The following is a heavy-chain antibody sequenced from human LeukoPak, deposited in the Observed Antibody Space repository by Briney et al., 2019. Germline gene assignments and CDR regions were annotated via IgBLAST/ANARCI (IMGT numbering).Heavy chain of an antibody. Sequence: GGSLRLSCAASGFTFGGYAMTWVRQAPGKGLEWVSSISGGSEDSYYADSVKGRFTISRDNSRSTLYLQMNSLRADDTAVYYCGRTIAQYSNSWLYYFYGLDVWGQGTTVTVSS. D-gene: IGHD6-13*01. CDR1: GFTFGGYA. V-gene: IGHV3-23*01. CDR3: GRTIAQYSNSWLYYFYGLDV. J-gene: IGHJ6*02. CDR2: ISGGSEDS.